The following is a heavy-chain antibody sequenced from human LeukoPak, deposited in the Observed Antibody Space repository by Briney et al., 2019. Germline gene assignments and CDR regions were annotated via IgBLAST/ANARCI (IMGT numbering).Heavy chain of an antibody. Sequence: SGTLSLTCAVSGGSISSSNWWSWVRQPPGKGLEWIGEIYHSGSTNYNPSLKSRVTISVDKSKNQFSLKLSSVTAADTAVYYCARDHLAYYDSSGYYQTHWFDPWGQGTLVTVSS. CDR1: GGSISSSNW. CDR2: IYHSGST. J-gene: IGHJ5*02. D-gene: IGHD3-22*01. V-gene: IGHV4-4*02. CDR3: ARDHLAYYDSSGYYQTHWFDP.